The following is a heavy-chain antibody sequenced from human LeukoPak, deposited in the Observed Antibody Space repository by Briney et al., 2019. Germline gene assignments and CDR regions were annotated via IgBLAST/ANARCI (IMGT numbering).Heavy chain of an antibody. D-gene: IGHD6-19*01. CDR3: ASSRATIRSSGWYNY. V-gene: IGHV4-34*01. CDR2: IKHSGST. Sequence: SETLSLTCAVYGGSFSGYYWSWIRQPPGKGVEWIGEIKHSGSTNYNRSLKRRVIRSVDTSKNQFSLKLSSVTAADTAVYYCASSRATIRSSGWYNYWGQGTLVTVSS. J-gene: IGHJ4*02. CDR1: GGSFSGYY.